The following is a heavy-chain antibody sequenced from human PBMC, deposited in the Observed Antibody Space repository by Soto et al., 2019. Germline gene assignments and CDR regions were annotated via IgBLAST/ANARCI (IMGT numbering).Heavy chain of an antibody. Sequence: LSLTCTVSGGSISSSDYYWSWIRQPPGKGLEWIGYIHNSGSTYYNPSLKSRVTISVDMSKNQFSLKVSYVTAADTAVYYCARDPITGRSYYDLDVWGQGTTVS. CDR3: ARDPITGRSYYDLDV. CDR2: IHNSGST. D-gene: IGHD1-20*01. J-gene: IGHJ6*02. CDR1: GGSISSSDYY. V-gene: IGHV4-30-4*01.